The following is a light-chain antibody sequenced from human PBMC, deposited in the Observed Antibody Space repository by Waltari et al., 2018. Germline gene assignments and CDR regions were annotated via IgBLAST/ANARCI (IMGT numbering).Light chain of an antibody. CDR3: MQTRETPQT. CDR1: QSLLHSNGYNY. CDR2: VAS. V-gene: IGKV2-28*01. J-gene: IGKJ1*01. Sequence: DIVMTQSPVSLYVTPGEQASISCRSRQSLLHSNGYNYMDWHVQKPGQSPQLLIYVASKRASGVPDRFSGSGSGTDFTLKISRVEAEDVGVYYCMQTRETPQTFGQGTKVEIK.